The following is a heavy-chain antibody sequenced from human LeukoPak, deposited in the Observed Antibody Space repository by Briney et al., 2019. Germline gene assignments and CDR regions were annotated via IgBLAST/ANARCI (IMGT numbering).Heavy chain of an antibody. Sequence: GGSLRLSCAASGFTFSSYEMNWVRQAPGKGLEWVSLISWDGGSTYYADSVKGRFTISRDNSKNSLYLQMNSLRAEDTALYYCAKDIERKRSSSWYFSYMDVWGKGTTVTVSS. J-gene: IGHJ6*03. V-gene: IGHV3-43D*03. CDR2: ISWDGGST. CDR1: GFTFSSYE. CDR3: AKDIERKRSSSWYFSYMDV. D-gene: IGHD6-13*01.